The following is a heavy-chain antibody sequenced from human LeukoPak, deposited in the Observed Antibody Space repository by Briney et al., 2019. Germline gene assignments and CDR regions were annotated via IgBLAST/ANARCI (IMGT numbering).Heavy chain of an antibody. CDR1: GGSISSGGYY. Sequence: SETLSLTCTVSGGSISSGGYYWSWIRQHPGKGLEWIGYIYYSGSTNYNPSLKSRVTISVDTSKNQFSLKLSSVTAADTAVYYCARLITMSYFDYWGQGTLVTVSS. V-gene: IGHV4-61*08. CDR2: IYYSGST. D-gene: IGHD3-3*01. CDR3: ARLITMSYFDY. J-gene: IGHJ4*02.